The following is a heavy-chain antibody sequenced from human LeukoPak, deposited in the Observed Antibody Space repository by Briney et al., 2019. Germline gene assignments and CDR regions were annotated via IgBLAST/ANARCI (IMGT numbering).Heavy chain of an antibody. V-gene: IGHV3-23*01. Sequence: GGSLRLSCAASGFTFSSYGMSWVRQAPGKGLEWVSAMTGDGAITYYADSVKGRFTISRDNSKNTLYLQINSPGAEDTAVYYCAKVVSGTYTPDYWGQGTLVTVSS. CDR3: AKVVSGTYTPDY. J-gene: IGHJ4*02. CDR2: MTGDGAIT. CDR1: GFTFSSYG. D-gene: IGHD1-26*01.